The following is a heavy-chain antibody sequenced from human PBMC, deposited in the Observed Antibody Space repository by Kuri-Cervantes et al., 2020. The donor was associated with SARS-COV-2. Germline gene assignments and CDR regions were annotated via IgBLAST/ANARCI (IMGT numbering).Heavy chain of an antibody. J-gene: IGHJ5*02. CDR2: ISYDGSNK. D-gene: IGHD1-20*01. CDR1: GFTFSSYG. Sequence: GEALNTSCAASGFTFSSYGMHWVRQAPGKGLEWVAVISYDGSNKYYADSVKGRFTISRDNSKNTLYLQMNSLRAEDTAVYYCAKDGLGYNWNAGGWFDPWGQGTLVTVSS. V-gene: IGHV3-30*18. CDR3: AKDGLGYNWNAGGWFDP.